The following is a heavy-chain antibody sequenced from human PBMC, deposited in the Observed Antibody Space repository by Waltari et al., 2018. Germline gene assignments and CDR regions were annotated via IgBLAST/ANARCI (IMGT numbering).Heavy chain of an antibody. Sequence: QVQLQESGPGLVKPSETLSLTCTVSGGSISSHYWCWIRPPPGKGLEWIGYIYYSGSTNYNPSLKSRVTISVDTSKNQFSLKLSSVTAADTAVYYCARGDSSSWYLFFDYWGWAFDIWGQGTMVTVSS. D-gene: IGHD6-13*01. CDR1: GGSISSHY. V-gene: IGHV4-59*11. CDR2: IYYSGST. CDR3: ARGDSSSWYLFFDYWGWAFDI. J-gene: IGHJ3*02.